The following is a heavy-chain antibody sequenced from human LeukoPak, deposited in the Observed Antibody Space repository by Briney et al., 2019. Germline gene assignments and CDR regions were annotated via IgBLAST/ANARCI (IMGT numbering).Heavy chain of an antibody. D-gene: IGHD1-26*01. CDR1: GFTFSSYA. CDR3: AKLGKVYSIDY. CDR2: ISGSGGRT. Sequence: SGGSLRLSCAASGFTFSSYAMSWGRQAPGKGLEWVSAISGSGGRTYYADSVKRRFTIYRDNYKTTLYLQMKSVSVEDTDVYYCAKLGKVYSIDYWGQGNLVTVSS. J-gene: IGHJ4*02. V-gene: IGHV3-23*01.